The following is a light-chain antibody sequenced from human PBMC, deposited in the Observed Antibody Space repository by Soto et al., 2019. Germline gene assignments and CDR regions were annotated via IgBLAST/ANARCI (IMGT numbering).Light chain of an antibody. CDR3: SSYAGINNLV. V-gene: IGLV2-8*01. CDR2: EVN. J-gene: IGLJ2*01. Sequence: QSVLTQPPSASGSPGQSVTISCTGSSSDVGGYYYVSWYQQHPGKAPKLIIYEVNKRPSGVPDRFSASKSDNTASLTVSGLQADDEADYYCSSYAGINNLVFGGGTKLTVL. CDR1: SSDVGGYYY.